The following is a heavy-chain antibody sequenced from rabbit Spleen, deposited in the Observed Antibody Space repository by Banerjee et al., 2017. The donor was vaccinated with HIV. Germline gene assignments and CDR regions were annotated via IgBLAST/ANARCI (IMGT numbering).Heavy chain of an antibody. CDR1: GFFFSGSHY. Sequence: QSLEESGGDLVKPGASLTLTCTASGFFFSGSHYMCWVRQAPGKGLEWIGCIFTGNVKTYYASWAKGRFTISKTSSTTVTLQMTSLTVADTATYFCARDAGSGAYIDVYFDLWGPGTLVTVS. V-gene: IGHV1S40*01. D-gene: IGHD8-1*01. J-gene: IGHJ4*01. CDR2: IFTGNVKT. CDR3: ARDAGSGAYIDVYFDL.